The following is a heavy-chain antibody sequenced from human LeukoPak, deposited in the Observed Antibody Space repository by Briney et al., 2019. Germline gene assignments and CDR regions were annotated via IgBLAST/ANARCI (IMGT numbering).Heavy chain of an antibody. Sequence: PSETLSLTCTVSGGSISSGTYHWNWIRQHPGKGLEWIGYIYYSGTTSYDPPLKSRVTISVDTSKNQFSLKLNSLTAAETAVYYCARRGSENSFDYWGQGTLVTVSS. CDR1: GGSISSGTYH. D-gene: IGHD1-26*01. V-gene: IGHV4-31*03. CDR3: ARRGSENSFDY. CDR2: IYYSGTT. J-gene: IGHJ4*02.